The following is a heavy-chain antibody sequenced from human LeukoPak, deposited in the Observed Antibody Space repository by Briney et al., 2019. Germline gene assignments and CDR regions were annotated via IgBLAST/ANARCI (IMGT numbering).Heavy chain of an antibody. V-gene: IGHV3-53*04. CDR2: IYSGGST. D-gene: IGHD3-16*02. CDR3: ARDYVWGSYRYAFDI. J-gene: IGHJ3*02. CDR1: GFTVSSNY. Sequence: GGPLRLSCAASGFTVSSNYMSWVRQAPGKGLEWVSVIYSGGSTYYADSVKGRFTVSRHNSKNTLYLQMNSLRAEDTAVYYCARDYVWGSYRYAFDIWGQGTMVTVSS.